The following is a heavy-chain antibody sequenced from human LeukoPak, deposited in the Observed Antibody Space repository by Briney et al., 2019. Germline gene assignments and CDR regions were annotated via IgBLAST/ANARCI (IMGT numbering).Heavy chain of an antibody. V-gene: IGHV4-39*07. D-gene: IGHD2-15*01. CDR3: ASVLWSSYYYGTDV. CDR1: GGSISSSSYY. CDR2: IYYSGST. J-gene: IGHJ6*02. Sequence: PSETLSLTCTVSGGSISSSSYYWGWIRQPPGKGLEWIGSIYYSGSTNYNPSLKSRVTISVDTSKNQFSLKLSSVTAADTAVYYCASVLWSSYYYGTDVWGQGTTVTVPS.